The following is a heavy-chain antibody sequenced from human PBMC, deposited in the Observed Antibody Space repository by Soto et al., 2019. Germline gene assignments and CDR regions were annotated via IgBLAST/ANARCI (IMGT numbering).Heavy chain of an antibody. V-gene: IGHV1-69*13. CDR1: GGTFNNYA. Sequence: GASEKVSCKASGGTFNNYAINWVRQAPGQGMEWMGAITPIFGTADYAQKFQGRVTISADESTKTAYMELSSLRSDDSAVYYCESPAASCLYWGQGTLVTVSP. D-gene: IGHD2-15*01. J-gene: IGHJ4*02. CDR2: ITPIFGTA. CDR3: ESPAASCLY.